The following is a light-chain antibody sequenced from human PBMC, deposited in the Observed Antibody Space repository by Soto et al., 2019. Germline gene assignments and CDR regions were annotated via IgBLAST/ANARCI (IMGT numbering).Light chain of an antibody. J-gene: IGLJ3*02. CDR3: VAWDANLNGWV. Sequence: QSVLTQPPSASGAPGQTVTISCSGSTSNVESETVNWYQQLPGTAPKLVVFRNNKRPSAVTDRFSASKSGTSASLAISNLQPEDEADYYCVAWDANLNGWVFGGGTKLTVL. CDR1: TSNVESET. CDR2: RNN. V-gene: IGLV1-44*01.